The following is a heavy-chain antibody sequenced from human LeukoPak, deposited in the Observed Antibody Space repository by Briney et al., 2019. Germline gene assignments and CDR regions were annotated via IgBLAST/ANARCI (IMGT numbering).Heavy chain of an antibody. CDR1: GFTFSSYA. CDR3: AGGSYYSYYMDV. Sequence: GGSLRLSCAASGFTFSSYAMHWVRQAPGTGLEWVAVISYDGSNKYYADSVKGRFTISRDNSKNTLYLQMNSLRAEDTAVYYCAGGSYYSYYMDVWGKGTTVTVSS. D-gene: IGHD2-15*01. J-gene: IGHJ6*03. CDR2: ISYDGSNK. V-gene: IGHV3-30*04.